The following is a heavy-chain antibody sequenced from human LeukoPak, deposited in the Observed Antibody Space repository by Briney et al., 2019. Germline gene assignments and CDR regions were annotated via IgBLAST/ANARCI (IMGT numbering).Heavy chain of an antibody. Sequence: SETLSLTCAVYGGSFSGYYWSWIRQPPGKGLEWIGEINHSGSTNYNPSLKSRVTISVDTSKNQFSLKLSSVTAADTAVYYCARVRTYYYYYMDVWGKGTTVTVSS. CDR1: GGSFSGYY. CDR3: ARVRTYYYYYMDV. D-gene: IGHD1-14*01. J-gene: IGHJ6*03. CDR2: INHSGST. V-gene: IGHV4-34*01.